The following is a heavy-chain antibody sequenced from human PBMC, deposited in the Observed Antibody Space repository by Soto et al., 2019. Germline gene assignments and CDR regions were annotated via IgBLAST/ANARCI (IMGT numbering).Heavy chain of an antibody. CDR1: GGTFSSYA. J-gene: IGHJ5*02. CDR3: ARSNYYDSSGYFELLDP. V-gene: IGHV1-69*13. Sequence: SVKVSCKASGGTFSSYAISWVRQAPGQGLEWMGGIIPIFGTANYAQKFQGRVTITADESTSTAYMELSSLRSEDTAVYYCARSNYYDSSGYFELLDPWGQGTLVTVSS. D-gene: IGHD3-22*01. CDR2: IIPIFGTA.